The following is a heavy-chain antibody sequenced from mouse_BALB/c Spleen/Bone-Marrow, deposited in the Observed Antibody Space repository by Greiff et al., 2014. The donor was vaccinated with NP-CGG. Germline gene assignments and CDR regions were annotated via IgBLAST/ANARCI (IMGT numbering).Heavy chain of an antibody. V-gene: IGHV5-9-3*01. Sequence: EVHLVESGGGLVKPGGSLKLSCAASGFTFSSYAMSWVRQTPEKRLEWVATISSGGSYTYYPDSVKGRFTISRDNAKNTLYLQMSSLRSEDTAMYYCARRDGYLDYWGQGTTLTVSS. CDR2: ISSGGSYT. CDR1: GFTFSSYA. J-gene: IGHJ2*01. CDR3: ARRDGYLDY. D-gene: IGHD2-3*01.